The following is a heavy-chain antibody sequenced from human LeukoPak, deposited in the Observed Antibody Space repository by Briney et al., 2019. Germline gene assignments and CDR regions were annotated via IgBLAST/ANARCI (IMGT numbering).Heavy chain of an antibody. D-gene: IGHD4-17*01. CDR3: AKAGHYDLNGFDL. J-gene: IGHJ5*02. CDR2: INPNRGGK. Sequence: GSSVTVSCKASGYTFTGYYIHWVRQAPGQGLEWVGRINPNRGGKNYAQKFQGRVTMTRHTSISTVYMELSWLRSDDPAMYYCAKAGHYDLNGFDLWGQGSLVTVSS. CDR1: GYTFTGYY. V-gene: IGHV1-2*06.